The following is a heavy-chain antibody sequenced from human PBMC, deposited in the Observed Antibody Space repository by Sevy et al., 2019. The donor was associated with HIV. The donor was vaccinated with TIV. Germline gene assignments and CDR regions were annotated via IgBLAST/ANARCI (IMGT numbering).Heavy chain of an antibody. Sequence: GGSLRLSCAASGFTVSRNYMSWFRQAPGKGLEWVSVIYSDGKTFYADSVQDRFTISRDNSKNTLYLQMNSLRAEDTAVYYCAGWSSAWTLFDYWGQGTLVTVSS. D-gene: IGHD6-19*01. CDR3: AGWSSAWTLFDY. CDR1: GFTVSRNY. V-gene: IGHV3-66*01. CDR2: IYSDGKT. J-gene: IGHJ4*02.